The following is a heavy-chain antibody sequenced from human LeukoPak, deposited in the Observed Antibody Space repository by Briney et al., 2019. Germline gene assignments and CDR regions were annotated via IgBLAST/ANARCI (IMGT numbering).Heavy chain of an antibody. CDR2: IIPIFGTA. Sequence: APVKVSCKASGGTFSSYAISWVRQAPGQGLEWMGGIIPIFGTANYAQKFQGRVTITVDESTSTAYMELSSLRSEDTAVYYCAVATPYYFDYWGQGTLVTVSS. J-gene: IGHJ4*02. CDR1: GGTFSSYA. D-gene: IGHD5-12*01. V-gene: IGHV1-69*01. CDR3: AVATPYYFDY.